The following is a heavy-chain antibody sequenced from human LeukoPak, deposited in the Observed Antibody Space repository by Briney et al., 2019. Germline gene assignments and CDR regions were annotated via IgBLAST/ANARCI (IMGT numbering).Heavy chain of an antibody. CDR3: ARVEGPFDY. V-gene: IGHV3-21*01. Sequence: GGSLRLSCAASGFTSSSYWMTWVRQAPGKGLEWVSSISRSSSYIYYADSVKGRFTISRDNAKNSLYLQMNSLRAEDTAVYYCARVEGPFDYWGQGTLVTVSS. CDR1: GFTSSSYW. CDR2: ISRSSSYI. J-gene: IGHJ4*02.